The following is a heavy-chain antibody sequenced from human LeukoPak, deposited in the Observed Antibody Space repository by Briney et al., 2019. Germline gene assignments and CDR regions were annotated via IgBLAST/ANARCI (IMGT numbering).Heavy chain of an antibody. V-gene: IGHV3-30*03. Sequence: QPGGSLRLSCAASGFTFSSYGMHWVRQAPGKGLEWVAIIQYDGSNKHYVDSVQGRFTISRDNARNSLYLQMHSLRAEDTAVYYCVRDNPRCCGVVPANIDDYWGQGTLVTVPS. CDR1: GFTFSSYG. D-gene: IGHD2-15*01. J-gene: IGHJ4*02. CDR3: VRDNPRCCGVVPANIDDY. CDR2: IQYDGSNK.